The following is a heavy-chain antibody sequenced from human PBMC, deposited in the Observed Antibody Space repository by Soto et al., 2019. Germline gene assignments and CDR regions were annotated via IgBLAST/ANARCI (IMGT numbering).Heavy chain of an antibody. CDR1: GGSISSGDYY. J-gene: IGHJ3*02. V-gene: IGHV4-30-4*01. CDR3: AGEPKGGPAAGAIEI. CDR2: IFYTGSP. Sequence: PSETLSLTCTVSGGSISSGDYYWTWIRQPPGKGLEWIGFIFYTGSPYYNPSLQSRVGISVDTSKNQFSLNLTSVTAADTAVYFCAGEPKGGPAAGAIEIWGQGTMVTVSS. D-gene: IGHD6-25*01.